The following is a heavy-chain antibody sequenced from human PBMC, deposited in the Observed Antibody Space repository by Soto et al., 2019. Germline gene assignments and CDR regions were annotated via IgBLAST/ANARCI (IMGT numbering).Heavy chain of an antibody. CDR2: ISRSSSTK. Sequence: EVQVVEAGGGLVQPGGSLRLSCAASGFTFSSYSMNWVRQAPGKGLEWVSYISRSSSTKFYADSVKGRFTISRDNARNSLYLQMNSLRAEDSAVYYCARDIDGGGQGTLVTVSS. CDR1: GFTFSSYS. D-gene: IGHD2-15*01. V-gene: IGHV3-48*01. J-gene: IGHJ4*02. CDR3: ARDIDG.